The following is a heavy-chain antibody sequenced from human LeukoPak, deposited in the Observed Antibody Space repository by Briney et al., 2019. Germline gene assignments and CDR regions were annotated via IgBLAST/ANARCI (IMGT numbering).Heavy chain of an antibody. CDR1: GYSFTSYW. CDR3: AKFAYSSGWYIGTFDY. CDR2: IYPGDSDT. V-gene: IGHV5-51*01. D-gene: IGHD6-19*01. Sequence: GESLKISCKGSGYSFTSYWIGWVRQMPGKGLEWMGIIYPGDSDTRYSPSFQGQVTVLVDRSINTAYLQWSSLKASDTAMHYCAKFAYSSGWYIGTFDYWGQGTLVTVSS. J-gene: IGHJ4*02.